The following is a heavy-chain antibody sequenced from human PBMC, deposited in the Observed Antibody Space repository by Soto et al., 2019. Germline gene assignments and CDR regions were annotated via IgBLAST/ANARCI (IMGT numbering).Heavy chain of an antibody. CDR1: GGTFSSYT. CDR2: IIPIRGIA. Sequence: QVQLVQSGAEVKKPGSSVKVSCTASGGTFSSYTISWVRQATGQGLEWMGRIIPIRGIANYAQKFQGRVTITPDKTTCPAYMARSRLVSEDTAVYYCARERGHIVLGQAAIGFEFRRQGALVTVSS. D-gene: IGHD2-2*01. J-gene: IGHJ4*02. V-gene: IGHV1-69*08. CDR3: ARERGHIVLGQAAIGFEF.